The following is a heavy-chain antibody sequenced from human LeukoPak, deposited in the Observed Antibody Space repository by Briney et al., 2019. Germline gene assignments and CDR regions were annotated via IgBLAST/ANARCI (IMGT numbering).Heavy chain of an antibody. CDR3: ARDDCSSTSCYYYYYGMDV. Sequence: SVKVSCKAFGGTFSSYAISWVRQAPGQGLEWMGGIIPIFGTANYAQKFQGRVTITTDTSTSTAYMELRSLRSDDTAVYYCARDDCSSTSCYYYYYGMDVWGQGTTVTVSS. V-gene: IGHV1-69*05. D-gene: IGHD2-2*01. CDR2: IIPIFGTA. J-gene: IGHJ6*02. CDR1: GGTFSSYA.